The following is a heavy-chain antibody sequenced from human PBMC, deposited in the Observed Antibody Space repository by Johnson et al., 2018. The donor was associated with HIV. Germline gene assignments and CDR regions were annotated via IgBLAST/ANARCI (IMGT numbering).Heavy chain of an antibody. CDR3: ARGYSYGHDAFDI. D-gene: IGHD5-18*01. Sequence: VQLVESGGGLVQPGRSLRLSCAASGFTFDDYAMHWVRQAPGKGLEWVSGISWNSGSIGYADSVKGRFTISRDNYKNTLYLQMNSLRAEDTAVYYCARGYSYGHDAFDIWGQGTMVTVSS. CDR2: ISWNSGSI. CDR1: GFTFDDYA. J-gene: IGHJ3*02. V-gene: IGHV3-9*01.